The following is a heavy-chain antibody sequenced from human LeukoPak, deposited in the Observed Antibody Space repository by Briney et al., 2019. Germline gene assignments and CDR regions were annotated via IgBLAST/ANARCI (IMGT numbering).Heavy chain of an antibody. D-gene: IGHD6-19*01. CDR3: VRQAGVS. CDR2: IKGDGSEK. J-gene: IGHJ5*02. V-gene: IGHV3-7*01. CDR1: GFSISNYW. Sequence: PGGSLRLSCAVSGFSISNYWMTWVRQAPGKGLECVANIKGDGSEKNYVDSVKGRFTISRDDAKNSLYLQMNSLRAEDTAVYYCVRQAGVSWGQGTLVTVSS.